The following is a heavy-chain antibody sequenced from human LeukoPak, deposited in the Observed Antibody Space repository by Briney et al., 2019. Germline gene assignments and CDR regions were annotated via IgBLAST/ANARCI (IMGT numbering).Heavy chain of an antibody. D-gene: IGHD1-1*01. J-gene: IGHJ4*02. CDR1: GFTFNIYG. CDR3: AKDRSGMEYNFDF. V-gene: IGHV3-30*18. CDR2: ISYDGSKK. Sequence: PGGSLRLSCVVSGFTFNIYGIHWVRQTPGEGLEWVALISYDGSKKWYADAVKGRFTISRDNSQNTLYLHMDSLRTADTAVYYCAKDRSGMEYNFDFWGQGTLVTVSS.